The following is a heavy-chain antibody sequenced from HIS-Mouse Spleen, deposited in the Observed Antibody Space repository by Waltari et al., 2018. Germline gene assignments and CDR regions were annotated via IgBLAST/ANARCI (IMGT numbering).Heavy chain of an antibody. J-gene: IGHJ2*01. CDR2: IYYSGST. CDR1: GGSISSRSYY. V-gene: IGHV4-39*07. Sequence: QLQLQESGPGLVTPSETLSLTCTGSGGSISSRSYYWGWIRQPPGKGLEWIGSIYYSGSTYYNPSLKSRVTISVDTSKSQFSLKLSSVTAADTAVYYCAREIPYSSSWYDWYFDLWGRGTLVTVSS. CDR3: AREIPYSSSWYDWYFDL. D-gene: IGHD6-13*01.